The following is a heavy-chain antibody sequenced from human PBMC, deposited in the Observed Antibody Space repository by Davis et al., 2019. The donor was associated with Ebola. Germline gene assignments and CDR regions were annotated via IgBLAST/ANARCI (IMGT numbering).Heavy chain of an antibody. J-gene: IGHJ4*02. CDR1: GFTFSDYY. V-gene: IGHV3-11*04. Sequence: GESLKISCAASGFTFSDYYMSWIRQAPGKGLEWVSYISSSGSTIYYADSVKGRFTISRDNAKNSLYLQMNSLRAEDTAVYYCARDGHYYDSSGYYARPDYWGQGTLVTVSS. CDR2: ISSSGSTI. D-gene: IGHD3-22*01. CDR3: ARDGHYYDSSGYYARPDY.